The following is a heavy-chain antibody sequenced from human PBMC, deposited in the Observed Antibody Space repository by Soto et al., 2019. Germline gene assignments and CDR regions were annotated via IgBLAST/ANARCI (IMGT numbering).Heavy chain of an antibody. Sequence: EVQLLESGGGVVQTGGSLRLSCAASGFTFRVYAMSWVRQAPGRGLEWVSSITGNGDTTYYPDSLKGRFTISRDNSKNTLFLQLNRLRVEDTAVYSCALDRPNSFGSGGGYYKSGGDHWGQGILVTVSS. CDR2: ITGNGDTT. CDR3: ALDRPNSFGSGGGYYKSGGDH. V-gene: IGHV3-23*01. J-gene: IGHJ5*02. CDR1: GFTFRVYA. D-gene: IGHD3-10*01.